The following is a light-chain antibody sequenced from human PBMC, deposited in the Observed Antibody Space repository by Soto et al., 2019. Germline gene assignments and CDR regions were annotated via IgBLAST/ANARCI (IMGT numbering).Light chain of an antibody. Sequence: EIVFTQSPGTLSLSPGERAILSCRASQSVSNNYLAWYQQKPGQAPRLLIYGASNRATGIPDRFSGSGSGTDFTLTISRLEPEDFAVYYCQQYGSSPRTFGQGTKVDIK. J-gene: IGKJ1*01. V-gene: IGKV3-20*01. CDR2: GAS. CDR1: QSVSNNY. CDR3: QQYGSSPRT.